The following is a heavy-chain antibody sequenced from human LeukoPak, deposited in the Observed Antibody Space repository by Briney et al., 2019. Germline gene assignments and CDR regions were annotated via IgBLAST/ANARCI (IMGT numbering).Heavy chain of an antibody. D-gene: IGHD4-17*01. CDR1: GGTFSSYA. CDR2: IIPIFGTA. CDR3: ASTTNDYGDYGGSDY. Sequence: VASVKVSCTASGGTFSSYAISWVRQAPGQGLEWMGGIIPIFGTANYAQKFQGGVTITADESTSTAYMELSSLRSEDTAVYYCASTTNDYGDYGGSDYWGQGTLVTVSS. J-gene: IGHJ4*02. V-gene: IGHV1-69*13.